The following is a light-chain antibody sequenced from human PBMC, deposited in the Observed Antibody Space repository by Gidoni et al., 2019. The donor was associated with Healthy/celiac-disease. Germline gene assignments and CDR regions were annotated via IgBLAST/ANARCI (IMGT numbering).Light chain of an antibody. CDR1: QSISSY. CDR3: QQSYSTLSFT. CDR2: AAS. J-gene: IGKJ2*01. Sequence: IPMTQSPSSLSASVGDRVTITCRASQSISSYLNWYQQKPGKAPKLLIYAASSLQSGVPSRCSGSGSGTDFTLTISSLQPEDFATYYCQQSYSTLSFTFGQGTKLEIK. V-gene: IGKV1-39*01.